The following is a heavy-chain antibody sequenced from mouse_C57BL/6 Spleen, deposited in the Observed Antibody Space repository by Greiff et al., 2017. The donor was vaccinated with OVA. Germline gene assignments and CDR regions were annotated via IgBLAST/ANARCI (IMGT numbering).Heavy chain of an antibody. CDR2: ISYDGSN. J-gene: IGHJ2*01. CDR3: ARFYDYDMGYYFDY. CDR1: GYSITSGYY. V-gene: IGHV3-6*01. D-gene: IGHD2-4*01. Sequence: ESGPGLVKPSQSLSLTCSVTGYSITSGYYWNWIRQFPGNKLEWMGYISYDGSNNYNPSLKNRISIHRDTSKNQFFLKLNSVTTEDTATYYCARFYDYDMGYYFDYWGQGTTLTVSS.